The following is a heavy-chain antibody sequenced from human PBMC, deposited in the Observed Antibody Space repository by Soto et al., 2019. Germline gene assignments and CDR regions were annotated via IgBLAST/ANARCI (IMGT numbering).Heavy chain of an antibody. V-gene: IGHV1-18*01. J-gene: IGHJ6*02. Sequence: QVQLVQSGVEVREPGASVKVSCKAVRYIFTNYGVSWVLQAPGQGLEWMGWITTYTGNTEYAQKFQGRVTMTTDASTSTAYMELGSLRSDDTAIYYCARALTGYGMDVWGQGTTVTVSS. CDR2: ITTYTGNT. CDR1: RYIFTNYG. CDR3: ARALTGYGMDV.